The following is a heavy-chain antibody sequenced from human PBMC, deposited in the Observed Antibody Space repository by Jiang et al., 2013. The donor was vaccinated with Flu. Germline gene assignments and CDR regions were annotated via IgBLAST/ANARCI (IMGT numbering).Heavy chain of an antibody. J-gene: IGHJ4*02. CDR3: AKATYFYDSDTYSDYFDY. CDR2: LTGSGNST. V-gene: IGHV3-23*01. D-gene: IGHD3-22*01. CDR1: GFEFSSYA. Sequence: VQLLESGGGLVQPGGSLRLSCAASGFEFSSYAMNWVRQAPGKGLEWVSALTGSGNSTFYADSVKGRFIISRDNSKNTLYLQMSSLRAEDTAVYYCAKATYFYDSDTYSDYFDYWGQGTLVTVSS.